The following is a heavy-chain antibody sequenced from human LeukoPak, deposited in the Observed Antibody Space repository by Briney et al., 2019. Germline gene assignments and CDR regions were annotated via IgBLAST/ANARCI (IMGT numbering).Heavy chain of an antibody. J-gene: IGHJ4*02. CDR3: AKQLGYCSDGSCYFPY. D-gene: IGHD2-15*01. CDR2: ISNNGGCT. CDR1: GFTFSSPA. Sequence: GGSLRLSCAASGFTFSSPAMSWVRQAPGKGLEWVSAISNNGGCTYYADSVQGRFTISRDNSKSTLCLQMNSLRAEDTAVYYCAKQLGYCSDGSCYFPYWGQGTLVTVSS. V-gene: IGHV3-23*01.